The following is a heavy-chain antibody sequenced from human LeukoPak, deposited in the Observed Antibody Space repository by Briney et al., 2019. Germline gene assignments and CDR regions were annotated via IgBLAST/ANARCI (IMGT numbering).Heavy chain of an antibody. Sequence: GGSLRLSCAASGFTFSNYNLNWVRQAPGKGLEWVSSISSSSSYIYYADSVKGRFTISRDNAKNSLYLQMNSLRAEDTAVYYCAREYDSSGYYYAVTDAFDIWGQGTMVTVSS. D-gene: IGHD3-22*01. CDR2: ISSSSSYI. J-gene: IGHJ3*02. CDR1: GFTFSNYN. V-gene: IGHV3-21*01. CDR3: AREYDSSGYYYAVTDAFDI.